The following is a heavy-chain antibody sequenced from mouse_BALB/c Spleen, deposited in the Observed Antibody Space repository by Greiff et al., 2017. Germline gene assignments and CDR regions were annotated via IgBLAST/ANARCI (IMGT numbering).Heavy chain of an antibody. CDR3: ARGGAYGNHYYAMDY. CDR1: GFTFSDYY. Sequence: EVKVVESGGGLVKPGGSLKLSCAASGFTFSDYYMYWVRQTPEKRLEWVATISDGGSYTYYPDSVKGRFTISRDNAKNNLYLQMSSLKSEDTAMYYCARGGAYGNHYYAMDYWGQGTSVTVSS. J-gene: IGHJ4*01. CDR2: ISDGGSYT. V-gene: IGHV5-4*02. D-gene: IGHD2-10*02.